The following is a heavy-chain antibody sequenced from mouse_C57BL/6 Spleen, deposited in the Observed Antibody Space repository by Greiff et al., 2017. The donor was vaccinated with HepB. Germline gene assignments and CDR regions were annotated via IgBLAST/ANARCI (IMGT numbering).Heavy chain of an antibody. V-gene: IGHV1-85*01. J-gene: IGHJ1*03. D-gene: IGHD1-1*01. CDR3: ARKIITTVVAGDWYFDV. CDR2: IYPRDGST. Sequence: QVQLKESGPELVKPGASVKLSCKASGYTFTSYDINWVKQRPGQGLEWIGWIYPRDGSTKYNEKFKGKATLTVDTSSSTAYMELHSLTSEDSAVYFCARKIITTVVAGDWYFDVWGTGTTVTVSS. CDR1: GYTFTSYD.